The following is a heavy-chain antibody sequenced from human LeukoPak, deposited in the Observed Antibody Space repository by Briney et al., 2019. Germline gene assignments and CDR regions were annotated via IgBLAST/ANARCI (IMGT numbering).Heavy chain of an antibody. CDR2: INPNSGGT. D-gene: IGHD1-7*01. CDR1: GYTFTGYY. CDR3: ARIWNYGPYYYMDV. V-gene: IGHV1-2*02. J-gene: IGHJ6*03. Sequence: ASVKVSCKASGYTFTGYYMHWVRQAPGQGREWMGWINPNSGGTNYEQKFQGRVTMTRDTSISTAYMELSRLRSDDTAVYYCARIWNYGPYYYMDVWGKGTTVTVSS.